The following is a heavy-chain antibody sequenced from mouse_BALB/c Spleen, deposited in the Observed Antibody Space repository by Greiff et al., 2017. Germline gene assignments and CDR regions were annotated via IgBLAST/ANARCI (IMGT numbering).Heavy chain of an antibody. CDR1: GYAFSSYW. D-gene: IGHD2-10*02. CDR2: IYPGDGDT. J-gene: IGHJ3*01. CDR3: AKPSYGNYFAY. Sequence: VQLQQSGAELVRPGSSVTISCKASGYAFSSYWMNWVKQRPGQGLEWIGQIYPGDGDTNYNGKFKGKATLTADKSSSTAYMQLSSLTSEDSAVYFCAKPSYGNYFAYWGQGTLVTVSA. V-gene: IGHV1-80*01.